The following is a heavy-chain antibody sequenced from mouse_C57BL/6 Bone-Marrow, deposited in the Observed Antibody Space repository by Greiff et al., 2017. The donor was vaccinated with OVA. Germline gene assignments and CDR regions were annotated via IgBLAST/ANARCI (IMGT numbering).Heavy chain of an antibody. CDR2: ISSGSSTI. CDR1: GFTFSDYG. Sequence: EVQVVESGGGLVKPGGSLKLSCAASGFTFSDYGMHWVRQAPEKGLEWVAYISSGSSTIYYADTVKGRFTISRDNAKNTLFLQMTSLRSEDTAMYYCARYDYDEGPWFAYWGQGTLVTVSA. V-gene: IGHV5-17*01. CDR3: ARYDYDEGPWFAY. D-gene: IGHD2-4*01. J-gene: IGHJ3*01.